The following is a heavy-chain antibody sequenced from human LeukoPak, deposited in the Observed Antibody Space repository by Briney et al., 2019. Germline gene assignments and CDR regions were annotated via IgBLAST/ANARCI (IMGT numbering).Heavy chain of an antibody. D-gene: IGHD3-22*01. CDR3: VRDDDRPDNGLDY. V-gene: IGHV3-66*01. J-gene: IGHJ4*02. CDR2: MYSGGSQ. Sequence: PGGSLRLSCTASGFIVSDNYMSWVRQPPGKGLEWVSVMYSGGSQYYADSVKGRFTISRDNSKNTLYLQMNSLRAEDTALYYCVRDDDRPDNGLDYWGQGTLVTVSS. CDR1: GFIVSDNY.